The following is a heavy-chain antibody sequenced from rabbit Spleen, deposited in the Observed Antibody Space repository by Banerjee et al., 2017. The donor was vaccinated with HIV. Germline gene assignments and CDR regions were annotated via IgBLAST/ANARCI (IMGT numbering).Heavy chain of an antibody. D-gene: IGHD1-1*01. J-gene: IGHJ3*01. CDR2: IDPIFSGT. Sequence: QEQLVESGGGLVQPGGSLKLSCKASGFDFSNYGVSWVRQAPGKGLEWIGFIDPIFSGTYYANWVNGRFTISSHNAQNTLYLQLNSLTAADTATYFCTRSGSGSAYSGLDLWGQGTLVTVS. CDR1: GFDFSNYG. V-gene: IGHV1S47*01. CDR3: TRSGSGSAYSGLDL.